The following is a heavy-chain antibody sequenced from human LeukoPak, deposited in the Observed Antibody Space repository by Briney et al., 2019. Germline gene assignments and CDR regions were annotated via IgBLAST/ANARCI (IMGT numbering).Heavy chain of an antibody. J-gene: IGHJ3*02. V-gene: IGHV4-59*01. CDR1: GGSISSYY. CDR2: IYYSGTT. Sequence: PSETLSLTCTVSGGSISSYYWSWIRQPPGKGLEWIGYIYYSGTTNYNPSLRSRVTISVDTSKNQFSLKLSSVTAADTAVYYCARGAEGIAAAGTPFDIWGQGTMVTVSA. CDR3: ARGAEGIAAAGTPFDI. D-gene: IGHD6-13*01.